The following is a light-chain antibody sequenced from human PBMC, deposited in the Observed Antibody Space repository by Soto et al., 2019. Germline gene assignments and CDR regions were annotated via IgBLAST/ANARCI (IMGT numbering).Light chain of an antibody. CDR3: QQYNNWLPLT. Sequence: EIVMTQSPATLSVSPGERATLSCRASQSVSSNLAWYQHKPGQAPRLLIYGASTRATGIPARFSGSGSGTECTLTISSLQSEDFAVYYCQQYNNWLPLTFGGGTKLEIK. J-gene: IGKJ4*01. CDR2: GAS. CDR1: QSVSSN. V-gene: IGKV3-15*01.